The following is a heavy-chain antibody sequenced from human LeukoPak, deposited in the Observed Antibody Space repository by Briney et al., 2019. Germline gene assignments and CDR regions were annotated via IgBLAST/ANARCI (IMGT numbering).Heavy chain of an antibody. D-gene: IGHD5-18*01. J-gene: IGHJ4*02. CDR1: GFTFSDYY. CDR2: ISSSGSSI. CDR3: AKGSGYSFGYLDY. Sequence: GGSLRLSCAASGFTFSDYYMTWIRQAPGKGLEWVSYISSSGSSIYYADSVKGRFTISRDNAKNSLYLQMNSLRTEDTALYYCAKGSGYSFGYLDYWGQGTLVTVSS. V-gene: IGHV3-11*01.